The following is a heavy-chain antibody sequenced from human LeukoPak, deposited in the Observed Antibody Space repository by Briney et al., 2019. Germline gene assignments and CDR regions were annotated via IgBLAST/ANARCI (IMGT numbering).Heavy chain of an antibody. CDR3: ARDRTYYDFWSGYYSPPAGYYYYGMDV. V-gene: IGHV4-30-2*01. CDR2: IYHSGST. D-gene: IGHD3-3*01. CDR1: GGSIRSGGYS. J-gene: IGHJ6*02. Sequence: SQTLSLTCAVSGGSIRSGGYSWSWIRQPPGKGLEWIGYIYHSGSTHYNPSLKSRVTISVDTSKNQFSLKLSSVTAADTAVYYCARDRTYYDFWSGYYSPPAGYYYYGMDVWGQGTTVTVSS.